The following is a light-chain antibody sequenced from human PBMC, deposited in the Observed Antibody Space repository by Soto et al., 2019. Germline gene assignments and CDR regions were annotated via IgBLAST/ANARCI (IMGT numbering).Light chain of an antibody. CDR2: GAS. J-gene: IGKJ3*01. Sequence: EIVLTQSPGTLSLSPGERATLSCRASQSVSSSYLAWYQHKPGQAPRLLIYGASGRATGIPDRFSGSGSGTDVTLTISRLEPEDFAVYYCQQYGSSPPITFGPGTKVDIK. CDR1: QSVSSSY. V-gene: IGKV3-20*01. CDR3: QQYGSSPPIT.